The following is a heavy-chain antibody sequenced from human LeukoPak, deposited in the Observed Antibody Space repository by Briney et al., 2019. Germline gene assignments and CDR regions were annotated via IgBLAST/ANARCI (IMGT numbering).Heavy chain of an antibody. CDR3: ARVHIAVAGSTDYYYYMDV. CDR1: GYSISSGYY. Sequence: SETLSLTCTVSGYSISSGYYWGWIRHPPGKGLEWIGSIYHSGSTYYNPSLKSRVTISVDTSKDQFSLKLSSVTAADTAVYYCARVHIAVAGSTDYYYYMDVWGKGTTVTISS. D-gene: IGHD6-19*01. J-gene: IGHJ6*03. V-gene: IGHV4-38-2*02. CDR2: IYHSGST.